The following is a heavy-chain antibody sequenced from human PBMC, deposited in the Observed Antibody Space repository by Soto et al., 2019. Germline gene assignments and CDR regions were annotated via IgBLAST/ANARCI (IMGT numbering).Heavy chain of an antibody. CDR1: GGSFKSGSYY. D-gene: IGHD3-16*01. CDR2: VYYTGRT. V-gene: IGHV4-61*01. Sequence: LSLTCTVSGGSFKSGSYYWSWVRQPPGKGLEWIGYVYYTGRTSYSPSLKSRVTISADTSKNQFSLILTSVTAADTAVYCCARDYDYFDHWGQGSLVTVSS. J-gene: IGHJ4*02. CDR3: ARDYDYFDH.